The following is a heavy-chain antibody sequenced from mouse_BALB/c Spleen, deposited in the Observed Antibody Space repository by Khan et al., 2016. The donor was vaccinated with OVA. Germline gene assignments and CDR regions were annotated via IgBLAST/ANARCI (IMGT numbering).Heavy chain of an antibody. V-gene: IGHV3-2*02. CDR3: ARYDYGYDGRGFDY. Sequence: EVQLQESGPGLVKPSQSLSLTCTVTGYSITSDYAWNWIRQFPGNKLEWMGYISYSGSTSYNPSLKSRISITRDTAKNQFFLQLNSVTTEDTATYYCARYDYGYDGRGFDYWGQGTTLPVSS. D-gene: IGHD2-2*01. CDR2: ISYSGST. CDR1: GYSITSDYA. J-gene: IGHJ2*01.